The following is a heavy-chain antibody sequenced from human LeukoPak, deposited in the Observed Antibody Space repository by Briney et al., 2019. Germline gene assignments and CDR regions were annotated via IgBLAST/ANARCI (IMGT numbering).Heavy chain of an antibody. V-gene: IGHV3-21*01. CDR3: ARPRDGYNHMAFDI. Sequence: GGSLRLSCAASGFTFSSYGMHWARQAPGKGLEWVSSISSSSSYIYYADSVKGRFTISRDNAKNSLYLQMNSLRAEDTAVYYCARPRDGYNHMAFDIWGQGTMVTVSS. CDR2: ISSSSSYI. CDR1: GFTFSSYG. J-gene: IGHJ3*02. D-gene: IGHD5-24*01.